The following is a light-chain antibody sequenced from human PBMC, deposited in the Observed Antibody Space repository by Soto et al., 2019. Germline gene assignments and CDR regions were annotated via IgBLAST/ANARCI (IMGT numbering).Light chain of an antibody. CDR2: GNG. CDR1: SSNIGANYD. CDR3: QSYDSNLSGSEV. J-gene: IGLJ1*01. V-gene: IGLV1-40*01. Sequence: QSALTQPTSVSGAPGQRVTISCTGSSSNIGANYDVNWYQHLPGTAPKLLIYGNGNRPSGVPDRFSGSKSGTSASLAITGLQAEDEADYYCQSYDSNLSGSEVFGTGTKLTVL.